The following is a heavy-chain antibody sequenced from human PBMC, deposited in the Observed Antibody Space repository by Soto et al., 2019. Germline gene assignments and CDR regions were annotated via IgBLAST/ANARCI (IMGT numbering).Heavy chain of an antibody. V-gene: IGHV1-18*01. CDR2: IRAYKGNT. CDR3: ARGGIGYCSGGSCYDDY. Sequence: QVQLVQSGAEVKKPGASVKVSCKASGYTFTSYGISWVRQAPGQGLEWMGWIRAYKGNTNYAQKLKSRVTMTTDTTTSTAYMELRSLRSDDTAVYYCARGGIGYCSGGSCYDDYWGQGTLVTVSS. CDR1: GYTFTSYG. J-gene: IGHJ4*02. D-gene: IGHD2-15*01.